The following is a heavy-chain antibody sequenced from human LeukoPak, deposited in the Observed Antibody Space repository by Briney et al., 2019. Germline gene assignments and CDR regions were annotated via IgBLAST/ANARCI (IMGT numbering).Heavy chain of an antibody. Sequence: GGSLRLSCAASGFTFSTYWMTWVRQAPGKGLQWVDNIKQDGSEKFYVDSVKGRFTISRDNAKNSLYLQMNSLRAEDTAVYYCAREPDNWFDPWGQGTLVTVSS. CDR2: IKQDGSEK. CDR1: GFTFSTYW. J-gene: IGHJ5*02. CDR3: AREPDNWFDP. V-gene: IGHV3-7*01.